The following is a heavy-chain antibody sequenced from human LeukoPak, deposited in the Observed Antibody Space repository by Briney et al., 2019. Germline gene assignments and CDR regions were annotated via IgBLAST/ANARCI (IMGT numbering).Heavy chain of an antibody. Sequence: PGGSLRLSCTASGFTFGDYAMSWVRQAPGKGLEWVGFIRSKAYGGTTEYAASVKGRFTISRDDSKSTAYLQMNSLKTEDTAVYYCTRDRYSGYDFDYWGQGTLVTVSS. CDR1: GFTFGDYA. V-gene: IGHV3-49*04. CDR3: TRDRYSGYDFDY. J-gene: IGHJ4*02. D-gene: IGHD5-12*01. CDR2: IRSKAYGGTT.